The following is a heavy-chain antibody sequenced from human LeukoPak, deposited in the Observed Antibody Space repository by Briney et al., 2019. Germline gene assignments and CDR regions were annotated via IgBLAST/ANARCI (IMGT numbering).Heavy chain of an antibody. V-gene: IGHV4-59*01. J-gene: IGHJ5*02. CDR2: IYYSGST. CDR3: ARDTTFDP. Sequence: SETLSLTCTASGCSISSYYWSWIRQPPGKGLEWIGYIYYSGSTNYNPSLKSRVTISVDTSKNQFSLKLSSVTAADTAVYYCARDTTFDPWGQGTLVTVSS. D-gene: IGHD1-1*01. CDR1: GCSISSYY.